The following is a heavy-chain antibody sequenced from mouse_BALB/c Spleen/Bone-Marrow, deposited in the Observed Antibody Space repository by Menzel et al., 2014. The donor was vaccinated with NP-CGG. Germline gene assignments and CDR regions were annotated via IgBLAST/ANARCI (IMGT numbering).Heavy chain of an antibody. CDR2: IYPSDSYT. V-gene: IGHV1-69*02. Sequence: VQLQQSGAELVRPGASVKLSCKASGYTFTSYWINWVKQRPGQGLEWIGNIYPSDSYTNYNQKFKDKATLTVDKSSSTAYMQLSSPTSEDSAAYYCTLLSPMDYWGQGTSVTVSS. CDR1: GYTFTSYW. D-gene: IGHD2-1*01. CDR3: TLLSPMDY. J-gene: IGHJ4*01.